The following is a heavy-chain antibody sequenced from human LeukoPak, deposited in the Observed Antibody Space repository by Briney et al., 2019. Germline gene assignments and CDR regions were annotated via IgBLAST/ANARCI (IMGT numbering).Heavy chain of an antibody. CDR3: ARDPGSGTSSGYWYFDL. Sequence: GGSLRLSCAASGFTFSNAWMSWVRQAPGKGLEWVSRIDPDGNFTHYADSVKGRFTVSRDNAKNTLFLQMNSLTAEDTAVYYCARDPGSGTSSGYWYFDLWGRGTLVTVSS. V-gene: IGHV3-74*01. CDR1: GFTFSNAW. J-gene: IGHJ2*01. D-gene: IGHD6-6*01. CDR2: IDPDGNFT.